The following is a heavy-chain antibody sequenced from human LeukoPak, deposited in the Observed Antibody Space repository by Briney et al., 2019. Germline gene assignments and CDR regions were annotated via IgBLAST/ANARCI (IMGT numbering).Heavy chain of an antibody. D-gene: IGHD2-21*01. Sequence: PSETLSLTCTVSGASVSSYYWSWIRQPPGKRLEWIGFMYYSGSTNYNSSLKSRVTISLDTSRNQFSLKLSSVTAADTAVYYCARKVGMSLDYWGQGTLVTVSS. CDR1: GASVSSYY. CDR2: MYYSGST. CDR3: ARKVGMSLDY. V-gene: IGHV4-59*08. J-gene: IGHJ4*02.